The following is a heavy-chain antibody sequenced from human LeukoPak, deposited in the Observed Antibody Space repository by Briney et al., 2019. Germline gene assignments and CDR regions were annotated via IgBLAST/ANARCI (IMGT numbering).Heavy chain of an antibody. D-gene: IGHD3-9*01. J-gene: IGHJ4*02. CDR1: GFTFSSSA. V-gene: IGHV3-23*01. CDR2: ISGSGTGT. CDR3: AKDLVLRYFDWLFNSFDY. Sequence: PGGSLRLSCAASGFTFSSSAMSWVRQAPGKGLYWVSAISGSGTGTYYADSVKGRFTISRDNSKNTLYLQMNSLRAEDTAVYYCAKDLVLRYFDWLFNSFDYWGQGTLVTVSS.